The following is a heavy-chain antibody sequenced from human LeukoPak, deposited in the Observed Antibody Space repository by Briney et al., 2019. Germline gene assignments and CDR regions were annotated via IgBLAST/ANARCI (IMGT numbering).Heavy chain of an antibody. CDR1: GNAFTNYA. Sequence: ASVKVSCKASGNAFTNYAIHWVRQAPGQRLEWMGWINGGNGHRKYSQSFQGRVTITRDTSASTAYMELDSLRSEDTAVYYCAKFPMDVWGQGTTVTVSS. J-gene: IGHJ6*02. V-gene: IGHV1-3*01. CDR3: AKFPMDV. CDR2: INGGNGHR.